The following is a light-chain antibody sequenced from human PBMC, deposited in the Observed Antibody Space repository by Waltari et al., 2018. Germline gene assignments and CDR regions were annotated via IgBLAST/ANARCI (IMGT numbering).Light chain of an antibody. J-gene: IGKJ2*01. CDR1: QSVSSN. V-gene: IGKV3-15*01. CDR3: QQYNNWPRT. CDR2: GAS. Sequence: IVMTPSPATLSVSPGERATLSCRASQSVSSNLAWYQQKPGQAPRLLIYGASTRATGIPGRFSGSGSGTEFTLTISSLQSEDFAVYYCQQYNNWPRTFGQGTKLEIK.